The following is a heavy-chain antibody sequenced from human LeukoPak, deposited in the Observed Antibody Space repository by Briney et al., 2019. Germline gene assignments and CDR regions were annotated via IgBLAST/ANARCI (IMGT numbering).Heavy chain of an antibody. D-gene: IGHD5-18*01. CDR3: ARHGDDTYGYVPDY. Sequence: PSETLSLTCTVSGSSISSTRSFWAWIRQSPGTGLEWIGGIYYNGSTYYTPSLKSRVTISVDTSKNQFSLNLGSVTAADSGVYYCARHGDDTYGYVPDYWGQGILVIVSS. CDR1: GSSISSTRSF. CDR2: IYYNGST. J-gene: IGHJ4*02. V-gene: IGHV4-39*01.